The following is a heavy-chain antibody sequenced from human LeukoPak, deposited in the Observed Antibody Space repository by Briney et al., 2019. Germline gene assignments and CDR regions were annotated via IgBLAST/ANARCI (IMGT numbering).Heavy chain of an antibody. V-gene: IGHV4-59*08. D-gene: IGHD2-8*02. CDR2: VFYSGSA. Sequence: PSETLSLTCTVSGGSISGPNWSWIRQPPGEGLNWIGYVFYSGSAYYNPSLKSRITISVDTSKNQFSLKVNSVTAADTAVYYCARHYCTGGYCSIDYWGQGTLVTVSS. CDR1: GGSISGPN. CDR3: ARHYCTGGYCSIDY. J-gene: IGHJ4*02.